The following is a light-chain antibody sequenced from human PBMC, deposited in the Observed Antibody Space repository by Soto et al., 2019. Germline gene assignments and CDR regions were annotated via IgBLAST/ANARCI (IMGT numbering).Light chain of an antibody. CDR2: DAS. V-gene: IGKV1-5*01. CDR3: QQYHNYPRT. J-gene: IGKJ1*01. Sequence: DIQMTQSPSTLSAFVGDSVTITCRASQSIRTWLAWYQHKPWGVPKFLIYDASTLESGVPSRFSGSGSGTEFTLTINSLQPDDFAIYYCQQYHNYPRTFGQGTKVDSK. CDR1: QSIRTW.